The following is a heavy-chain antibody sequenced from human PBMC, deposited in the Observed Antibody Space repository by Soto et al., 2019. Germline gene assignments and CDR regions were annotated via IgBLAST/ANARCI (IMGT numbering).Heavy chain of an antibody. D-gene: IGHD2-2*02. CDR1: GFTFSSYA. CDR2: ISGSGGST. V-gene: IGHV3-23*01. Sequence: EVQLLESGGGLVQPGGSLRLSCAASGFTFSSYAMSWVRQAPGKGLEWVSAISGSGGSTYYADSVKGRFTISRDNSKNTLYLQMNSLRAEVTAVYYCAGYCSSTSCYIDAFDIWGQGTMVTVSS. CDR3: AGYCSSTSCYIDAFDI. J-gene: IGHJ3*02.